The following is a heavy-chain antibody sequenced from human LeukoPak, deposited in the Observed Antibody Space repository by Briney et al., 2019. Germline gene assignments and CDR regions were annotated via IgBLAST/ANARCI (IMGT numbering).Heavy chain of an antibody. V-gene: IGHV3-74*01. CDR2: INSDGSST. D-gene: IGHD1-1*01. J-gene: IGHJ4*02. Sequence: GGSLRLSCAASGFNFRNYWMHWVRQAPGKGLVWVSRINSDGSSTSYADSVKGRFTISRDNAENTLYLQINSLRAEVTAVYYCATDEAATGRLDYWGQGTLVTDSS. CDR3: ATDEAATGRLDY. CDR1: GFNFRNYW.